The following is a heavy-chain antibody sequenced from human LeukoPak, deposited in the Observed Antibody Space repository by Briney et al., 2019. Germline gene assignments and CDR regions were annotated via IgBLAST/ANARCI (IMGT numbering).Heavy chain of an antibody. D-gene: IGHD3-3*01. V-gene: IGHV3-21*04. J-gene: IGHJ4*02. CDR3: ARYTIFGMVIDY. CDR1: GFTFSSYS. CDR2: ISSSSSYI. Sequence: GGSLRLSCAASGFTFSSYSMNWVRQAPGKGLEWVSSISSSSSYIYYADSVKGRFTISRDNAKNTLFLQMNSLRAEDTAVYYCARYTIFGMVIDYWGQGTLVTVSS.